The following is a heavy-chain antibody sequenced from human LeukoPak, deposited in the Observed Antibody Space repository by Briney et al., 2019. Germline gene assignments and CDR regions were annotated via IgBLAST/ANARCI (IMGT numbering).Heavy chain of an antibody. CDR3: ARVALITIFGVVIRSYYYYMDV. V-gene: IGHV4-34*01. CDR1: GGSFSGYY. Sequence: SETLSLTCAVYGGSFSGYYCSWIRQPPGKGLEWIGEINHSGSTNYNPSLKSRVTISVDTSKNQFSLKLSSVTAADTAVYYCARVALITIFGVVIRSYYYYMDVWGKGTTVTVSS. J-gene: IGHJ6*03. CDR2: INHSGST. D-gene: IGHD3-3*01.